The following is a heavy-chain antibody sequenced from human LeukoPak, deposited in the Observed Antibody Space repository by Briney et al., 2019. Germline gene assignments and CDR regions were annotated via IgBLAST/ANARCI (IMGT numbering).Heavy chain of an antibody. CDR3: ARAPGACDI. CDR1: GDSITSGSYY. J-gene: IGHJ3*02. CDR2: IYYTGGT. V-gene: IGHV4-31*03. Sequence: PSETLSLTCTVSGDSITSGSYYWAWIRQHPGKGLEWFWYIYYTGGTHYNPSLKSRLTISVDTSENHFSLKLSSVTAADKAIYFCARAPGACDIWGQGTMVTVSS.